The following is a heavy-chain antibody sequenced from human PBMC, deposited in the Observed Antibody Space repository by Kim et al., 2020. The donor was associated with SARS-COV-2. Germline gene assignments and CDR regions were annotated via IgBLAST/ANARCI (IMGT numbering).Heavy chain of an antibody. CDR2: INGIFAT. CDR3: GKRVEGAFHD. V-gene: IGHV3-23*01. D-gene: IGHD2-2*01. J-gene: IGHJ4*02. Sequence: GGSLRLSCAASGFTFPHYTMGWVRQAPGKGLEWVSAINGIFATDYADSVKGRFTISRDNSKNTLYLEMSSLRFEDTAVYYCGKRVEGAFHDWGQGTQVT. CDR1: GFTFPHYT.